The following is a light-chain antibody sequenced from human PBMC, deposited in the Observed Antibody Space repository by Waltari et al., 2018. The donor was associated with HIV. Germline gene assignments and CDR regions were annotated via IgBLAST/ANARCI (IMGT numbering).Light chain of an antibody. Sequence: QSVLTQPPSASGTPGQRVTISCSGSISDIGSNTVNCYQQLPGTAPKLLIYSNDQRPSGVPDRFSGSKSGTSASLAISGLRSEDEADYYCATWDDSLDGPMFGGGTKLTVL. CDR2: SND. V-gene: IGLV1-44*01. J-gene: IGLJ3*02. CDR3: ATWDDSLDGPM. CDR1: ISDIGSNT.